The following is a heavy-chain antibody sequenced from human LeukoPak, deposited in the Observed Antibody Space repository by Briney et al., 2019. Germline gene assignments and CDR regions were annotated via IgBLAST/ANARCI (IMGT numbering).Heavy chain of an antibody. D-gene: IGHD1-14*01. CDR1: GGYISRYY. J-gene: IGHJ4*02. V-gene: IGHV4-59*08. CDR3: ARQRRHYNTYYFYY. Sequence: SETLSLTCTVSGGYISRYYWSWIRQPPGKGLEWIGYIYYSGSTNYNPSLKSRVTISVDTSKNQFSLKLRSVTAADTAVYYCARQRRHYNTYYFYYWGQGTLVTVSS. CDR2: IYYSGST.